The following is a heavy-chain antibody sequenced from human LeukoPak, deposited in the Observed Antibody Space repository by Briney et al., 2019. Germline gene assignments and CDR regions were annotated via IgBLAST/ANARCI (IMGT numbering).Heavy chain of an antibody. CDR2: IYHSGST. V-gene: IGHV4-38-2*01. D-gene: IGHD6-13*01. J-gene: IGHJ4*02. Sequence: GSLRLSCAASGFTFSSYAMSWIRQPPGKGLEWIGSIYHSGSTYYNPSLKSRVTISVDTSKNQFSLKLSSVTAADTAVYYCARVETTAAAGTPFDYWGQGTLVTVSS. CDR1: GFTFSSYA. CDR3: ARVETTAAAGTPFDY.